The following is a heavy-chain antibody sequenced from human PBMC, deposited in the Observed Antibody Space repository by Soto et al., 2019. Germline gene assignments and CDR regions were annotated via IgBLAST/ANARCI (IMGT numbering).Heavy chain of an antibody. Sequence: PGGSLRLSCAASGFTFSSYGMHWVRQAPGEGLEWVAVIWYDGSNKYYADSVKGRFTISRDNSKNTLYLQMNSLRAEDTAVYYCARALYCGGDCYSYDAFDIWGQGTMVTVS. J-gene: IGHJ3*02. CDR3: ARALYCGGDCYSYDAFDI. CDR1: GFTFSSYG. CDR2: IWYDGSNK. D-gene: IGHD2-21*02. V-gene: IGHV3-33*01.